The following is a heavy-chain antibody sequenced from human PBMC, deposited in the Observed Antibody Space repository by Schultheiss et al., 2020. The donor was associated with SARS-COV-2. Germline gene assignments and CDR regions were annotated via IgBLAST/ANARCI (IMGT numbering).Heavy chain of an antibody. CDR3: ARGGSGSYSSYYYYYYMDV. V-gene: IGHV4-39*07. D-gene: IGHD3-10*01. CDR2: INHSGST. CDR1: GGSISSGGYY. J-gene: IGHJ6*03. Sequence: SETLSLTCTVSGGSISSGGYYWSWIRQHPGKGLEWIGEINHSGSTNYNPSLKSRVTISVDTSKNQFSLKLSSVTAADTAVYYCARGGSGSYSSYYYYYYMDVWGKGTTVTVSS.